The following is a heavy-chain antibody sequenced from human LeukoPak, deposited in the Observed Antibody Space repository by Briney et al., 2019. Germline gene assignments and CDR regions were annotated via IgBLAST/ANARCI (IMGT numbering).Heavy chain of an antibody. CDR1: GGSISSSSYY. D-gene: IGHD3-22*01. CDR2: IYHSGST. V-gene: IGHV4-39*07. Sequence: SETLSLTCTVSGGSISSSSYYWGWIRQPPGKGLEWIGSIYHSGSTYYNPSLKSRVTISVDTSKNQFSLKLSSVTAADTAVYYCARVNTMIVVVFDYWGQGTLVTVSS. CDR3: ARVNTMIVVVFDY. J-gene: IGHJ4*02.